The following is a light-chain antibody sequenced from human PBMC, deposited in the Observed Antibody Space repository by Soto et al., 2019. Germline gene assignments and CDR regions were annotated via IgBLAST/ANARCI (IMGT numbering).Light chain of an antibody. CDR2: ETS. CDR3: QQYGNSPT. Sequence: EIVLTQSPGTLSLSPGERATLSCRASQSVTAGYFAWYQQKPGQPPRLLIYETSSRTTGVPDRFSGRGSGTDFTLTISRLEPEDFAMYYCQQYGNSPTFGQGTKVDI. J-gene: IGKJ1*01. CDR1: QSVTAGY. V-gene: IGKV3-20*01.